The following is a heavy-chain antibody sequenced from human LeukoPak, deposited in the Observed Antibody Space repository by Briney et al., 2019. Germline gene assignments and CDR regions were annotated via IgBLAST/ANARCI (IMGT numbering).Heavy chain of an antibody. CDR1: GFTFSSYE. CDR3: ARDSSAMLRGYSDY. Sequence: GGSLRLSCAASGFTFSSYELNWVRQAPGKGLEWISYIHATGDTIFYSDSVRGRFTISRDNTRNSLFLQMNSLRAEDTAVYYCARDSSAMLRGYSDYWGLGTLVTVSS. V-gene: IGHV3-48*03. D-gene: IGHD3-10*01. CDR2: IHATGDTI. J-gene: IGHJ4*02.